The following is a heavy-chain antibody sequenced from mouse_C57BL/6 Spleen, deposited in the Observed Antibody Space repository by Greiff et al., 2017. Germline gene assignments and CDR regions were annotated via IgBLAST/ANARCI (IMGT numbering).Heavy chain of an antibody. CDR1: GYTFTSYW. J-gene: IGHJ3*01. CDR3: ASDYDDY. D-gene: IGHD2-4*01. CDR2: IYPGSGST. Sequence: QVQLQQPGAELVKPGASVKMSCKASGYTFTSYWITWVKQRPGQGLEWIGDIYPGSGSTNYNEKVTSKATLTVDTSSSTAYMQLSSLTSEDSAVYYCASDYDDYWGQGTLVTVSA. V-gene: IGHV1-55*01.